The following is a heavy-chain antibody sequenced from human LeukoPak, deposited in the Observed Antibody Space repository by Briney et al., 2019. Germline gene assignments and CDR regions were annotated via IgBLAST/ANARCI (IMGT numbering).Heavy chain of an antibody. CDR2: ISGSGGST. CDR3: ARAGGCYDSSADWYFDL. V-gene: IGHV3-23*01. J-gene: IGHJ2*01. D-gene: IGHD3-22*01. CDR1: GFTFSSYA. Sequence: GGSLRLSCAASGFTFSSYAMSWVRQAPGKGLEWVSAISGSGGSTYYADSVKGRFTISRDNAKNSLYLQMNSLRAEDTAVYYCARAGGCYDSSADWYFDLWGRGTLVTVSS.